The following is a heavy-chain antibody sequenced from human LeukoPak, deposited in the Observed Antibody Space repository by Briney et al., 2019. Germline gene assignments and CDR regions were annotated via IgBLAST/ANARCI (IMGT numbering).Heavy chain of an antibody. CDR1: GGSFSGYY. D-gene: IGHD3-22*01. Sequence: PSETLSLTCAVYGGSFSGYYWNWIRQPPGKGLEWIGEINHSGSTNYNPSLKSRVTISVDTSKNQFSLKLSSVTAADTAVYYCARGLADHYYDSSGYWTEDAFDIWGQGTMVTVSS. CDR2: INHSGST. V-gene: IGHV4-34*01. J-gene: IGHJ3*02. CDR3: ARGLADHYYDSSGYWTEDAFDI.